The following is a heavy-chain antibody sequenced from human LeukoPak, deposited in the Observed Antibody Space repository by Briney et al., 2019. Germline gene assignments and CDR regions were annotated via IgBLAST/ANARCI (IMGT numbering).Heavy chain of an antibody. Sequence: GGSLRLSCEASGFTFNWYSMNWLRQAPGKGLEWVSYIDGSTSTIYYADSVKGRFTISRDNAKNSLYLQMNSLRAEDTAVYYCARAGSFWHYVYWGQGTLVTVSS. CDR2: IDGSTSTI. J-gene: IGHJ4*02. V-gene: IGHV3-48*01. CDR1: GFTFNWYS. CDR3: ARAGSFWHYVY. D-gene: IGHD1-7*01.